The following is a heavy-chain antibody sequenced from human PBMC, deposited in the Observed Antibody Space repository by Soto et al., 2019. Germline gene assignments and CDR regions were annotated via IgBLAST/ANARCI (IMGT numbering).Heavy chain of an antibody. J-gene: IGHJ5*02. CDR2: IIPIFGTA. Sequence: SVKVSCKASGGTFSSYAISWVRQAPGQGLEWMGGIIPIFGTANYAQKFQGRVTITADESTSTAYMELSSLRSEDTAVYYCARVGPLRVYENWYDPWGQGTLVTVSA. CDR1: GGTFSSYA. CDR3: ARVGPLRVYENWYDP. V-gene: IGHV1-69*13. D-gene: IGHD2-8*01.